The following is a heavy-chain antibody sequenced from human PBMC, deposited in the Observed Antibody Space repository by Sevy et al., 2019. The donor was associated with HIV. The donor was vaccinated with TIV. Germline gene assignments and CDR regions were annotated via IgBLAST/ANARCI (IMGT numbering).Heavy chain of an antibody. Sequence: GGSLRLSCSASGFTFSSYAMHWVRQAPGKGLEYVSAISSNGGSTYSADSVKGKLTIPKDNSKNTLYLQMSSLRAEDTAVYYCGKAYYYDSSGLPEAFDIWGQGTMVTVSS. J-gene: IGHJ3*02. CDR2: ISSNGGST. D-gene: IGHD3-22*01. CDR3: GKAYYYDSSGLPEAFDI. V-gene: IGHV3-64D*06. CDR1: GFTFSSYA.